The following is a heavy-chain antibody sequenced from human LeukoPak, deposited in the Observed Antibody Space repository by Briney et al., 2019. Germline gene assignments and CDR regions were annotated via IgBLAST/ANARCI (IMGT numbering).Heavy chain of an antibody. J-gene: IGHJ3*02. CDR1: GGSISSSSYY. D-gene: IGHD6-19*01. V-gene: IGHV4-39*01. Sequence: PSETLSLTCTVSGGSISSSSYYWGWLRQPPGKGLEWVGSIYYSGSTYYNPSLKSRVTISVDTSKNQFSLKLSSVTAADTAVYYCARWAVAGTVAFDIWGQGTMVTVSS. CDR2: IYYSGST. CDR3: ARWAVAGTVAFDI.